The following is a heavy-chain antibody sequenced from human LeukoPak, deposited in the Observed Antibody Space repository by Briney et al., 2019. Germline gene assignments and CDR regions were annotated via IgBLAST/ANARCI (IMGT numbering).Heavy chain of an antibody. D-gene: IGHD6-6*01. CDR1: GGSFSGYY. CDR3: ARSGSSSSQNWFDP. Sequence: PSETLSLTCAVYGGSFSGYYWSWIRQPPGKGLEWLGEINHSGSTNYNPSLKSRVTISVDTSKNQFSLKLSSVTAVDTAVYYCARSGSSSSQNWFDPWGQGTLVTVSS. CDR2: INHSGST. V-gene: IGHV4-34*01. J-gene: IGHJ5*02.